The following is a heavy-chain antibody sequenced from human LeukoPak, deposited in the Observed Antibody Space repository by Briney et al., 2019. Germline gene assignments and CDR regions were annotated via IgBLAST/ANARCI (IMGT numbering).Heavy chain of an antibody. V-gene: IGHV3-21*01. CDR1: GFTFSSYC. J-gene: IGHJ4*02. D-gene: IGHD1-26*01. CDR2: ISSSSSYI. Sequence: GGSLRLSCAASGFTFSSYCMNWVRQAPGKGLEWVSSISSSSSYIYYADSVKGRFTISRDNAKNSLYLQMNSLRAEDTAVYYCARDRVGATDYWGQGTLVTVSS. CDR3: ARDRVGATDY.